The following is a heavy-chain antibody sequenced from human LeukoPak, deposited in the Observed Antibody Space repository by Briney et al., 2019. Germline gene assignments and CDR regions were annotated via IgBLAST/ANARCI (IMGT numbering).Heavy chain of an antibody. CDR1: GYTFTRYY. V-gene: IGHV1-2*02. D-gene: IGHD3-10*01. Sequence: ASVKVSCKASGYTFTRYYVNWVRQAPGQGLEWMGWINPNSGGTNYAQKFQGRVTMTRDTSITTVYMELSRLGSDETAVFYCASFEVGAWGQGTLVTVSS. CDR3: ASFEVGA. CDR2: INPNSGGT. J-gene: IGHJ5*02.